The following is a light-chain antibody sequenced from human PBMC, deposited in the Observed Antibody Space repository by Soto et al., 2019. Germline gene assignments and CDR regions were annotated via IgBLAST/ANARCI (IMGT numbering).Light chain of an antibody. J-gene: IGLJ1*01. Sequence: QSALTQPASVSGFPGQSITISCTGTSSVVGGYNYVSWYQQYPGKAPKLMIYDVDTRPSGVSNRFSGSKSGNTASLTISGLQADDEADYYCSSYTNSNTLVFGSGTKVTVL. CDR2: DVD. V-gene: IGLV2-14*01. CDR1: SSVVGGYNY. CDR3: SSYTNSNTLV.